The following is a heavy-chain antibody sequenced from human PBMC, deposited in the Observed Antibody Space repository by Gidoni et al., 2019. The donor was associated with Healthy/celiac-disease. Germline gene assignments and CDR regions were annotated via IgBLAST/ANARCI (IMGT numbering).Heavy chain of an antibody. D-gene: IGHD6-13*01. CDR1: GGSISSYY. J-gene: IGHJ4*02. CDR3: ARNEEQLGYFDY. V-gene: IGHV4-59*08. CDR2: IYYSGST. Sequence: QVQLQESGPGLVKPSETLSLTCTVSGGSISSYYWSWIRQPPGKGLEWIGYIYYSGSTNYNPSLKSRVTISVDTSKNQFSLKLSSVTAADTAVYYCARNEEQLGYFDYWGQGTLVTVSS.